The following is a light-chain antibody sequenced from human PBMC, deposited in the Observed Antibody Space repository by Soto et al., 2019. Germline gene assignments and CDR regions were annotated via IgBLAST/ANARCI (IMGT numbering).Light chain of an antibody. CDR1: QSLVHSDGNTY. Sequence: DIVMTQSPLSLPVTLGQPASISCRSSQSLVHSDGNTYLNWFLQRPGQSPRRLVYRVSNRDSGVPDKISGSGSGTYFTLEISRVEAEDIGVYFCMQGTHWPRTFGQGTKVDIK. V-gene: IGKV2-30*02. CDR3: MQGTHWPRT. CDR2: RVS. J-gene: IGKJ1*01.